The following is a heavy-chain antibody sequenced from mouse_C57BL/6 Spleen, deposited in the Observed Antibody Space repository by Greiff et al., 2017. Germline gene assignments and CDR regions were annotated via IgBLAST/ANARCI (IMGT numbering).Heavy chain of an antibody. CDR1: GYSITSGYY. CDR2: ISYDGSN. J-gene: IGHJ3*01. D-gene: IGHD2-4*01. Sequence: EVQLVESGPGLVKPSQSLSLTCSVTGYSITSGYYWNWIRQFPGNKLEWMGYISYDGSNNYNPSLKNRISITRDTSKNQFFLKLNSVTTEDTATYYCASPYDYDGGAWFAYWGQGTLVTVSA. V-gene: IGHV3-6*01. CDR3: ASPYDYDGGAWFAY.